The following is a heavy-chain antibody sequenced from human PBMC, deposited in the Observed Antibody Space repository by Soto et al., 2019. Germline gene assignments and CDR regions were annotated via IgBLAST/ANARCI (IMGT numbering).Heavy chain of an antibody. Sequence: GSLRLSCTASGFTFSTYEFNWVRQAPGRGLEWISYISVSGNIIKYAESVKGRFTISRDNAENSLHLHMSNLRVDDTALYFCVRDTMRASAAASLDYWGQGTQVTVSS. CDR1: GFTFSTYE. D-gene: IGHD2-2*01. CDR3: VRDTMRASAAASLDY. CDR2: ISVSGNII. V-gene: IGHV3-48*03. J-gene: IGHJ4*02.